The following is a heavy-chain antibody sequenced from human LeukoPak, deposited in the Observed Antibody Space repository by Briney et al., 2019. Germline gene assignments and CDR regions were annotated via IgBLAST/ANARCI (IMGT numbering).Heavy chain of an antibody. J-gene: IGHJ6*02. V-gene: IGHV5-51*01. CDR1: GYSFTSYW. Sequence: GESLKISCKGSGYSFTSYWIGWVRQMPGKGLEWMGIIYPGDSDTRYSPSFQGQVTISADKSISTAYLQWSSLKASDTAMYYCATNLHYGSGSYYYGMDVWGQGTTVTVSS. D-gene: IGHD3-10*01. CDR2: IYPGDSDT. CDR3: ATNLHYGSGSYYYGMDV.